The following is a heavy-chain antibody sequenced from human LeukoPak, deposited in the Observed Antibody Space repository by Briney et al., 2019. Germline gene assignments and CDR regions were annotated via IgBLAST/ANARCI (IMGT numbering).Heavy chain of an antibody. CDR2: IYYSGST. Sequence: SETLSLTCTVSGGSISSYYWNWIRQPPGKGLEWIGYIYYSGSTNYNPSLKSRVTISVDTSKNQYSLKLSSVTAADTAVYYCARILEVGAPVWGQGTLVTVSS. CDR1: GGSISSYY. CDR3: ARILEVGAPV. D-gene: IGHD1-26*01. J-gene: IGHJ4*02. V-gene: IGHV4-59*01.